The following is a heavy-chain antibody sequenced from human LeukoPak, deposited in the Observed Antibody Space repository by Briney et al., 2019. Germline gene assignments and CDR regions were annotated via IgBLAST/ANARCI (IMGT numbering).Heavy chain of an antibody. CDR2: ISSSSSYI. J-gene: IGHJ5*02. V-gene: IGHV3-21*01. D-gene: IGHD3-10*01. CDR3: ARGVPPTSSLWFGEEGWFDP. Sequence: GGSLRLSCAASGFTFSSYSMNWVRQAPGKGLEWVSSISSSSSYIYYADSVKGRFTISRDNAKNSLYLQMNSLRAEDTAVYYCARGVPPTSSLWFGEEGWFDPWGQGTLVTVSS. CDR1: GFTFSSYS.